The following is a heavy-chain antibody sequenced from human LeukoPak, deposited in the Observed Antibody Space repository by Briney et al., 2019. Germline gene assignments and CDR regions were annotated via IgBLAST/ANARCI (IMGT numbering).Heavy chain of an antibody. CDR1: GFAVSTNY. CDR3: ARDRMSYYYYYGMDV. CDR2: IYSGGST. J-gene: IGHJ6*02. V-gene: IGHV3-66*01. D-gene: IGHD2-8*01. Sequence: GGSLRLSCAASGFAVSTNYMIWVRQAPGKGLEWVSVIYSGGSTNYADSVKGRFTISRDNSKNTLYLQMNSLRAEDTAVYYCARDRMSYYYYYGMDVWGQGTTVTVSS.